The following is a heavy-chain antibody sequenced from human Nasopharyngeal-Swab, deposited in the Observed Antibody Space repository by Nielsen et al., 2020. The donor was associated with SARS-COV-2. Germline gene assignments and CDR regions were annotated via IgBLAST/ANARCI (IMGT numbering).Heavy chain of an antibody. V-gene: IGHV3-74*01. D-gene: IGHD2-15*01. CDR3: TRDGGYYYMDV. CDR1: GFTFSRYW. CDR2: INSDGSST. J-gene: IGHJ6*03. Sequence: GGSLRLSCAASGFTFSRYWMHWVRQAPGKGLVWVSRINSDGSSTSYADSVKGRFTISRDNAKNTLYLQMNSLRAEDTAVYYCTRDGGYYYMDVWGKGTTVTVSS.